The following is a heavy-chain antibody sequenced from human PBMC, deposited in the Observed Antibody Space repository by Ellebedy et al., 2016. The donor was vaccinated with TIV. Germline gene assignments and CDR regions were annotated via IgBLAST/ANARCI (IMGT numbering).Heavy chain of an antibody. CDR1: GFSFSNYW. J-gene: IGHJ4*02. V-gene: IGHV3-7*01. CDR2: INQHGSAE. CDR3: AKDKNADLIHYFDS. Sequence: PGGSLRLSCTASGFSFSNYWMHWVRQAPGKGLEWVASINQHGSAEYHVGSVKGRFTISRETSTNTLYLQMNSLRAEDTAVYYCAKDKNADLIHYFDSWGQGTLVTVSS. D-gene: IGHD4-17*01.